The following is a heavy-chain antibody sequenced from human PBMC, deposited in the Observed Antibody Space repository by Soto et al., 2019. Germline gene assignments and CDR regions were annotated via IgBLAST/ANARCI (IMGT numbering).Heavy chain of an antibody. J-gene: IGHJ4*02. V-gene: IGHV4-30-2*01. CDR3: ARVRGDYVWGSYRYSFGYFDY. D-gene: IGHD3-16*02. Sequence: SETLSLTCAVSGGSISSGGYSWSWIRQPPWKGLEWIGYIYHSGSTYYNPSLKSRVTVSVDRSKNQFSLKLSSVTAADTAVYYCARVRGDYVWGSYRYSFGYFDYWGQGXLVTVYS. CDR1: GGSISSGGYS. CDR2: IYHSGST.